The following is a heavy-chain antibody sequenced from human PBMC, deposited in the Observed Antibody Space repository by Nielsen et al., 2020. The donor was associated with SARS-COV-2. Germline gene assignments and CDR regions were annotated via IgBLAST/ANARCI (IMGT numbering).Heavy chain of an antibody. D-gene: IGHD3-10*01. CDR3: AKDGVVRGDALDL. V-gene: IGHV3-23*01. CDR2: VSASGGST. Sequence: GESLKISCAASGFTFNIYAMAWVRRAPGRGLQWVTGVSASGGSTYYTDSVKGRFSIPRDNSKNTLFLQMHSLRVEDTALYYCAKDGVVRGDALDLWGQGTMVTVSS. J-gene: IGHJ3*01. CDR1: GFTFNIYA.